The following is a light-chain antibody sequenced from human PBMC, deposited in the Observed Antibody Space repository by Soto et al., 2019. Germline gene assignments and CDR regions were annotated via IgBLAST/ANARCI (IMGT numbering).Light chain of an antibody. CDR3: QQYNNWPGWT. CDR1: QSISSS. CDR2: GAS. Sequence: EIVMTQSPATLSVSPGERATLSCRASQSISSSLAWYQQKPGQAPRLLIYGASTRATGIPARFSGSGSGTEFHLPISSLQSEDFALYYCQQYNNWPGWTFGQGTKV. J-gene: IGKJ1*01. V-gene: IGKV3-15*01.